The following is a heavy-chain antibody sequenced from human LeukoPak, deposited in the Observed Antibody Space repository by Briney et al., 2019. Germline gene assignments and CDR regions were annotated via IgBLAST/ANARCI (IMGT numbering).Heavy chain of an antibody. Sequence: GGSLRHSCAASGFTFSSYAMHWVRQAPGKGLEWVAVISYDGSNKYYADSVKGRFTISRDNSKNTLYLQMNSLRAEDTAVYYCARDNSIVVVPAAADYWGQGTLVTVSS. D-gene: IGHD2-2*01. CDR1: GFTFSSYA. V-gene: IGHV3-30*01. CDR3: ARDNSIVVVPAAADY. CDR2: ISYDGSNK. J-gene: IGHJ4*02.